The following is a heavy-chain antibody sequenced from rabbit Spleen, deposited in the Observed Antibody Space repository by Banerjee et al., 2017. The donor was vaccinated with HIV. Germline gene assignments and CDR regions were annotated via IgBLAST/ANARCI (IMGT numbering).Heavy chain of an antibody. CDR2: IYISIGNT. CDR1: GFSFSSSDY. D-gene: IGHD1-1*01. V-gene: IGHV1S45*01. Sequence: QEQLVESGGDLVKPGTSLTLTCTASGFSFSSSDYMCWVRQAPGKGLEWIACIYISIGNTYYASWARGRFTISKTSSTTVTLQMTSLTAADTATYFCARDTSSSFSSYGMDLWGQGTLVTVS. J-gene: IGHJ6*01. CDR3: ARDTSSSFSSYGMDL.